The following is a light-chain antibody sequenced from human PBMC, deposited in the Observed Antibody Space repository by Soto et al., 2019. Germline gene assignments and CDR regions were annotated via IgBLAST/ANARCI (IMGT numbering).Light chain of an antibody. V-gene: IGLV3-21*02. CDR3: QVWDGTTDNLYV. J-gene: IGLJ1*01. CDR1: NIGVKS. Sequence: SYELTQAPSLSVAPGQTARVTCGGNNIGVKSVHWYQQRPGQAPVLVVYDNNDRPSGIPERFSGSNSGNTATLTISRVEAGDEADYYCQVWDGTTDNLYVFGTGTKLTVL. CDR2: DNN.